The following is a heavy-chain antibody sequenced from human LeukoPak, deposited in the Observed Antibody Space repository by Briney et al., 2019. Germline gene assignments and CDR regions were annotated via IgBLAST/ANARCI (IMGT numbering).Heavy chain of an antibody. Sequence: GGSLRLSCAASGFTFSSYEMNWVRQAPGKGLEWVSYISSSGSTIYYADSVKGRFTISRDNSKNTLYLQMNSLRAEDTAVYYCARDFAMIVVVYYFDYWGQGTLATVSS. J-gene: IGHJ4*02. D-gene: IGHD3-22*01. CDR2: ISSSGSTI. CDR1: GFTFSSYE. V-gene: IGHV3-48*03. CDR3: ARDFAMIVVVYYFDY.